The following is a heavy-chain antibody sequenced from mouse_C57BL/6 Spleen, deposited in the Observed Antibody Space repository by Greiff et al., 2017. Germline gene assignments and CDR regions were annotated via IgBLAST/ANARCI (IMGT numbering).Heavy chain of an antibody. V-gene: IGHV1-64*01. J-gene: IGHJ4*01. Sequence: VQLQQPGAELVKPGASVKLSCKASGYTFTSYWMHWVKQRPGQGLEWIGMIHPNSGSTNYNEKFKNKATLTVDKSSGPAYMQLSSLTSEDSAAFSWARSGAVDFWGQGTSVTVSS. CDR2: IHPNSGST. D-gene: IGHD3-1*01. CDR3: ARSGAVDF. CDR1: GYTFTSYW.